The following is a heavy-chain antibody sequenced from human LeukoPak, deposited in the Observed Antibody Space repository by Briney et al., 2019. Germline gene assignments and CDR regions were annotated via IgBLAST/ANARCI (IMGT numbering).Heavy chain of an antibody. CDR2: ISYDGSNK. CDR3: AKAYGDGVDY. CDR1: GFTFSSYG. Sequence: GGSLRLSCAASGFTFSSYGMHWVRQAPGKGLEWVAVISYDGSNKYYADSVKGRFTISRDNSKNTLYLQMNSLRAEDTAVYYCAKAYGDGVDYWGQGTLVTVSS. D-gene: IGHD4-17*01. J-gene: IGHJ4*02. V-gene: IGHV3-30*18.